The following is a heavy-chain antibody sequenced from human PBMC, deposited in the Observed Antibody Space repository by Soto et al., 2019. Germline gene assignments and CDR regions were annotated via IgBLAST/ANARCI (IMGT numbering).Heavy chain of an antibody. V-gene: IGHV4-38-2*02. J-gene: IGHJ3*02. D-gene: IGHD1-26*01. CDR3: ARDQYSGRKRPGDAFDI. Sequence: PSETLSLTCAVSGYSISSGYYWGWIRQPPGKGLEWIGSIYHSGSTYYNPSLKSRVTISVDTSKNQFSLKLSSVTAADTAVYYCARDQYSGRKRPGDAFDIWGQGTMVTVSS. CDR1: GYSISSGYY. CDR2: IYHSGST.